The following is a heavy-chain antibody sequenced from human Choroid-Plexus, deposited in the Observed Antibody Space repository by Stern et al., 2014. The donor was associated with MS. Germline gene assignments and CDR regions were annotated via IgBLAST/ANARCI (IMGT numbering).Heavy chain of an antibody. J-gene: IGHJ6*02. D-gene: IGHD3-3*01. CDR3: ARDQRGITIFGVVTDYYYLGMDV. V-gene: IGHV1-2*02. Sequence: QLMQSGAEVKKPAASVKVSCKTSGYIFTGYYIHWVRQAPGQGLEWMAWINPNTGGTKYAQKVQGRSTMTRDTSISTSYVELSSLISDDTAVYYCARDQRGITIFGVVTDYYYLGMDVWGQGTTVTVSS. CDR1: GYIFTGYY. CDR2: INPNTGGT.